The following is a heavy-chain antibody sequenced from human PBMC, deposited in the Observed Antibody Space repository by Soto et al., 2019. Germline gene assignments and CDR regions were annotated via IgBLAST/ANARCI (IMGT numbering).Heavy chain of an antibody. V-gene: IGHV3-53*01. CDR3: GTQGGGGGY. CDR2: IYSGGYT. J-gene: IGHJ4*02. Sequence: EVQLVESGGGLIQPGGSLRLSCAVSGFTVSNNYMSWVRQAPGKGLEGVSVIYSGGYTAYGDSVKGRFTISRDNSKNTLYTKMKSLGAGAPAVFFGGTQGGGGGYWGQGTLVTVSS. D-gene: IGHD3-16*01. CDR1: GFTVSNNY.